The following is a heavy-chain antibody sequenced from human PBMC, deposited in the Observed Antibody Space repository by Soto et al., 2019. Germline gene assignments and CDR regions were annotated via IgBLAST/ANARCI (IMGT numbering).Heavy chain of an antibody. Sequence: ASVKVSCKVSGYTLTELSMHWVRQAPGKGLEWMGGFDPEDGETIYAQKFQGRVTMTEDTSTDTAYMELSSLRSEDTAVYYCATSYYYDSSGPRPLDYWGQGTLGTVSS. V-gene: IGHV1-24*01. CDR3: ATSYYYDSSGPRPLDY. CDR1: GYTLTELS. CDR2: FDPEDGET. J-gene: IGHJ4*02. D-gene: IGHD3-22*01.